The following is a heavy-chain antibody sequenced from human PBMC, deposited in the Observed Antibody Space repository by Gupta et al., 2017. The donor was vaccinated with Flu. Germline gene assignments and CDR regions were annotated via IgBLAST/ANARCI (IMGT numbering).Heavy chain of an antibody. D-gene: IGHD6-19*01. CDR2: ISSCGTYT. V-gene: IGHV3-11*03. CDR3: ATDKMLEVAGHRYWYFDL. J-gene: IGHJ2*01. CDR1: GFIFSDYY. Sequence: QGQLLESGGRLVKSGGSLRLSCDGSGFIFSDYYMSWVRQAPGKGLEWVSYISSCGTYTNYTGSVRGRFTISRDNARNTLGLQMNSLRPDDAAVYYCATDKMLEVAGHRYWYFDLWGRGTQVSVSS.